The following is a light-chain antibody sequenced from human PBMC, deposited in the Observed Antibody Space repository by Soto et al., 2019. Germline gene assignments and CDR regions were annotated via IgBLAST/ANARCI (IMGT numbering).Light chain of an antibody. CDR1: QSISTW. CDR3: QQYNSYST. Sequence: DIQMPQSPSTLSASVGDRVTITCRASQSISTWLAWYQQKPGKAPKLLVYDASSLESGVPSRFSGSGSGTEFTLIISSLQPEDFASYYCQQYNSYSTFGQGTKVDIK. CDR2: DAS. V-gene: IGKV1-5*01. J-gene: IGKJ1*01.